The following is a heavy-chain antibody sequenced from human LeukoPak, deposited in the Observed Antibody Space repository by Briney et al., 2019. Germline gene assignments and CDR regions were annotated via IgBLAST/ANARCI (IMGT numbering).Heavy chain of an antibody. Sequence: GASVKVSCKASEGTFSSYAISWVRQAPGQGLEWMGGIIPIFGTANYAQKFQGRVTITTDESTSTAYMELSSLRSEDTAVYYCAREGVDYYDSSGYYHNFDYWGQGTLVTVSS. V-gene: IGHV1-69*05. D-gene: IGHD3-22*01. CDR3: AREGVDYYDSSGYYHNFDY. J-gene: IGHJ4*02. CDR2: IIPIFGTA. CDR1: EGTFSSYA.